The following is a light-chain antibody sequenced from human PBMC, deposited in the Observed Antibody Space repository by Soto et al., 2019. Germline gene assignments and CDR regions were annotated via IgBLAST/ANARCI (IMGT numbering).Light chain of an antibody. CDR3: SSYTRTSTQV. J-gene: IGLJ1*01. Sequence: QSALTQPASVSGSPGGSSTIFCTGTNSDVGDYRSVSWYQQHPGKAPKLVIYDVSNRPSGVSYRFSGSKSGNTASLTISGLQAEDEADYYCSSYTRTSTQVFGTGNKVTVL. CDR1: NSDVGDYRS. CDR2: DVS. V-gene: IGLV2-14*03.